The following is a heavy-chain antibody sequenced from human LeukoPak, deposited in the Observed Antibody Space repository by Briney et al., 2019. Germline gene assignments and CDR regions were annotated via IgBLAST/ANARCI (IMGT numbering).Heavy chain of an antibody. CDR3: AREATGTGVDDY. CDR1: GFRFSNYG. CDR2: IWFDGSNS. Sequence: PGGSLRLSCAASGFRFSNYGMQWVRQAPGKGLEWVAIIWFDGSNSYHADSVEGRFTISRDNSKNTLYLQMNSLRAEGTAVYYCAREATGTGVDDYWGQGTLVTVSS. V-gene: IGHV3-33*01. J-gene: IGHJ4*02. D-gene: IGHD3-3*01.